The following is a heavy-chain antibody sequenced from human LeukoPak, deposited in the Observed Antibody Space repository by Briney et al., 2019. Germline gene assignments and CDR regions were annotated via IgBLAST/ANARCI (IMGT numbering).Heavy chain of an antibody. CDR3: ARVIVVVPIGVYHYYAMDV. J-gene: IGHJ6*02. V-gene: IGHV4-31*03. Sequence: SETLSLTCTVSGDSISTGGYYWAWIRQHRERGLEWIGYIYYSGSTHYNPSLQSRVTISVDTSKNQFSLNLNSVTAADTAVYYCARVIVVVPIGVYHYYAMDVWGQGTTVTVSS. D-gene: IGHD2-2*01. CDR2: IYYSGST. CDR1: GDSISTGGYY.